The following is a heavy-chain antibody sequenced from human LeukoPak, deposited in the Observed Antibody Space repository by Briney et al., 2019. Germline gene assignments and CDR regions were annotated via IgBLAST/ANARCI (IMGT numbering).Heavy chain of an antibody. CDR2: ISSSSSYI. Sequence: PGGSLRLSCAASGFTFSSYSMNWVLQAPGKGLEWVSSISSSSSYIYYADSVKGRFTISRDNAKNSLYLQMNSLRAEDTAVYYCAHPGIAVAGNDAFDIWGQGTMVTVSS. J-gene: IGHJ3*02. D-gene: IGHD6-19*01. V-gene: IGHV3-21*01. CDR3: AHPGIAVAGNDAFDI. CDR1: GFTFSSYS.